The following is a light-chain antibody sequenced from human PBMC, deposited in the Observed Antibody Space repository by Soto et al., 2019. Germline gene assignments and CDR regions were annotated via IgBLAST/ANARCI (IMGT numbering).Light chain of an antibody. CDR3: RQSYSTPT. CDR2: AAS. Sequence: DIQMTQSPSSLSASVGDRVTITCRASQSISNYLHWYQQKPGKAPKLLIYAASSLHSGVPSRFTGSGSGTDFTLTISSLQPEDFATYDCRQSYSTPTFGQGTKLEIK. CDR1: QSISNY. J-gene: IGKJ2*01. V-gene: IGKV1-39*01.